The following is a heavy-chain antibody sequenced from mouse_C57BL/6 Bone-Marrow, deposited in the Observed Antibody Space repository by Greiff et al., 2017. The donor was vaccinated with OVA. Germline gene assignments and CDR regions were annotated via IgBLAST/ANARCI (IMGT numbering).Heavy chain of an antibody. CDR2: IYPGSGST. Sequence: QVQLQQSGAELVKPGASVKMSCKASGYTFTSYWITWVKQRPGQGLEWIGDIYPGSGSTNYTEKFKSKATLTVDTSSSTAYMQLSSLTSEDSAVYYCARRDSNYLYYFDYWGQGTTLTVSS. CDR1: GYTFTSYW. J-gene: IGHJ2*01. D-gene: IGHD2-5*01. CDR3: ARRDSNYLYYFDY. V-gene: IGHV1-55*01.